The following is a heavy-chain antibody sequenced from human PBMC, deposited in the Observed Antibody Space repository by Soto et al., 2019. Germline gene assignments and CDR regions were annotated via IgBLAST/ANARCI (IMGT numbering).Heavy chain of an antibody. J-gene: IGHJ6*03. V-gene: IGHV3-23*01. Sequence: EVQLLESGGGLVQPGGSLRLSCAASGFTFSSYAMSWVRQAPGKGLEWVSAISGSGGSTYYADSVKGRFTISSDNSKNTLYLQMNSLRAEDTAVYYCAKGPDIAYYYMDVWGKGTTVTVSS. CDR2: ISGSGGST. CDR3: AKGPDIAYYYMDV. D-gene: IGHD3-9*01. CDR1: GFTFSSYA.